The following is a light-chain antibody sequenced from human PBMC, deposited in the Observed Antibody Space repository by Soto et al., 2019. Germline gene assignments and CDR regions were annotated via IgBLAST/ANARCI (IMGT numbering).Light chain of an antibody. V-gene: IGKV3-20*01. Sequence: EILLTQSPGTLSFSPGEIATLSCRASQSVSSNYLAWYQQKPGQAPKVLIYRASIRATGIPDRFSGSGSGTDFTLTISRLEPEDFAVYYCQQYGSSPRTFGQGTKVDIK. CDR3: QQYGSSPRT. J-gene: IGKJ1*01. CDR2: RAS. CDR1: QSVSSNY.